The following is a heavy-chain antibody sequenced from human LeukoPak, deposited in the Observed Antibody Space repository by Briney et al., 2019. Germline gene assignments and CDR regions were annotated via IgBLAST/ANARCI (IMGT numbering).Heavy chain of an antibody. V-gene: IGHV4-34*01. CDR1: GGSFSGYY. Sequence: SETLSLTCAVYGGSFSGYYWSWIRQPPGKGPEWIGEINHSGSTNYNPSLKSRVTISVDTSKDQFSLKLSTVTAADTAVYYCARGRDYYDSSGYPYWGQGTLVTVSS. CDR3: ARGRDYYDSSGYPY. D-gene: IGHD3-22*01. CDR2: INHSGST. J-gene: IGHJ4*02.